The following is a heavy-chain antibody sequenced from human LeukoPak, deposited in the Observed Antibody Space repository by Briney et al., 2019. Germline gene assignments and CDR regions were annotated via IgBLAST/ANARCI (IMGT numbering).Heavy chain of an antibody. CDR3: AKYQPDSSGYPYDVFDI. CDR2: ISGSGGST. V-gene: IGHV3-23*01. D-gene: IGHD3-22*01. J-gene: IGHJ3*02. Sequence: GGSLRLSCAASGFTFSSYAMSWVRQAPGKGLEWVSAISGSGGSTYYADSVKGRFTISRDNSKNTLYLQMNSLRAEDTAVYYCAKYQPDSSGYPYDVFDIWGQGKMVTVSS. CDR1: GFTFSSYA.